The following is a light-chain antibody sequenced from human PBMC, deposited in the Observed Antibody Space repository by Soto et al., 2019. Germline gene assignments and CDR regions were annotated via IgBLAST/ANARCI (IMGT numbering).Light chain of an antibody. CDR3: QQRSNWPPV. J-gene: IGKJ4*01. Sequence: EIVLTQSPATLSLSPGERATLSCRASQSVSSYLAWYQQKPGQAPRLLIYDASNRATGIPARSSGSGSGTDFTLTISSLEPEDFAVYYCQQRSNWPPVFGGGTKVEIK. CDR1: QSVSSY. V-gene: IGKV3-11*01. CDR2: DAS.